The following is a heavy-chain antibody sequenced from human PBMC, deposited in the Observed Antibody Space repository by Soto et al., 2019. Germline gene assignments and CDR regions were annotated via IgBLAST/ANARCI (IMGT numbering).Heavy chain of an antibody. CDR3: ARDGKEVAAGNNFIH. CDR2: ISPYNGNT. J-gene: IGHJ4*02. V-gene: IGHV1-18*01. CDR1: GYTNTEYG. D-gene: IGHD6-13*01. Sequence: ASVKVSCKTSGYTNTEYGVSWVRQAPGQGLEWMGWISPYNGNTNYAQKFQGRVTVTADTSTSTAYMELRSLRSDDTAVYYCARDGKEVAAGNNFIHWGQGTLVTVS.